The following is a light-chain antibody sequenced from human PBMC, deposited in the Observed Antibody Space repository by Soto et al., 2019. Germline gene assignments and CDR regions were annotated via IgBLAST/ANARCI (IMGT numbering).Light chain of an antibody. Sequence: QSVLTQPPSVSGAPGQRVTISCTGSSSNIGAGYDVHWYQQLPGTAPKLLIYDNNNRPSGVPDRFSGSKSGTSASLAITGLQAEDEADYYCQSYDTSLRGSYVFGTGTKVTV. CDR1: SSNIGAGYD. CDR2: DNN. V-gene: IGLV1-40*01. J-gene: IGLJ1*01. CDR3: QSYDTSLRGSYV.